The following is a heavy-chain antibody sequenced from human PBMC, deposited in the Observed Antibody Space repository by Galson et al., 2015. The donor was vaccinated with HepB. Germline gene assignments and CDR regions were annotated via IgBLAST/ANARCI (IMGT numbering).Heavy chain of an antibody. CDR2: IRYDGSNK. CDR3: AKDHRDILTGLMDY. CDR1: GFTFSSYG. V-gene: IGHV3-30*02. D-gene: IGHD3-9*01. J-gene: IGHJ4*02. Sequence: SLRLSCAASGFTFSSYGMHWVRQAPGKGLEWVAFIRYDGSNKYYADSVKGRFTISRDNSKNTLYLQMNSLRAEDTAVYYCAKDHRDILTGLMDYWGQGTLVTVSS.